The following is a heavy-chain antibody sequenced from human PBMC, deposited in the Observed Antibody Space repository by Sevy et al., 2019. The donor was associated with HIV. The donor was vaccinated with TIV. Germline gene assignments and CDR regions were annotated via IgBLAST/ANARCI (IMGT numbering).Heavy chain of an antibody. Sequence: SETLSLTCTVSGGSISSYYWSWIRQPPGKGLEWIGYIYYSGSTNYNPSLKSRVTISVDTSKNQFSLKLGSVTAADTAVYYCARVSGYYGSGSYPYYYGMDVWGQGTTVTVSS. CDR3: ARVSGYYGSGSYPYYYGMDV. CDR1: GGSISSYY. V-gene: IGHV4-59*01. D-gene: IGHD3-10*01. CDR2: IYYSGST. J-gene: IGHJ6*02.